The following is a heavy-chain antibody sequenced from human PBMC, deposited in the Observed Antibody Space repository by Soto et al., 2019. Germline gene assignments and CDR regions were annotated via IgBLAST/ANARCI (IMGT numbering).Heavy chain of an antibody. CDR2: IKQDGSEK. J-gene: IGHJ4*02. D-gene: IGHD3-22*01. CDR1: GFTFSSYW. CDR3: ASAYYYDSSGYSPGGY. Sequence: GGSLRLSCAASGFTFSSYWMSWVRQAPGKELEWVASIKQDGSEKYYVDSVKGRFTISRDNAKNSLYLQMNSLRAEDTAVYYCASAYYYDSSGYSPGGYWGQGTLVTVSS. V-gene: IGHV3-7*01.